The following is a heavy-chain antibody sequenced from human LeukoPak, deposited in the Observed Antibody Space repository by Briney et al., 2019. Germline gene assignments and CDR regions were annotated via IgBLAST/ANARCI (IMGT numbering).Heavy chain of an antibody. CDR3: AREGRGTVVKSDAFDI. D-gene: IGHD4-23*01. CDR2: IIPILGIA. CDR1: GGTFSSYT. V-gene: IGHV1-69*04. Sequence: SVKVSCKASGGTFSSYTISWVRQAPGQGLEWMGRIIPILGIANYAQKFQGRVTITADKSTSTAYVELSSLRSEDTAVYYCAREGRGTVVKSDAFDIWGQGTMVTVSS. J-gene: IGHJ3*02.